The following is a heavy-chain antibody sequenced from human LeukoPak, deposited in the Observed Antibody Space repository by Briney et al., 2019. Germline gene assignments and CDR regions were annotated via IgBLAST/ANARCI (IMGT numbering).Heavy chain of an antibody. Sequence: GGSLRLSCAASGFTLSSYSMNWVRQAPGKGLEWVSYISGGSSTIYNADSVKGRFTISRDNAKNLLYLLMDTLRAEDAAVYYCARVGSNQWLDYWGQGTLVTVSS. CDR2: ISGGSSTI. D-gene: IGHD6-19*01. J-gene: IGHJ4*02. CDR3: ARVGSNQWLDY. V-gene: IGHV3-48*01. CDR1: GFTLSSYS.